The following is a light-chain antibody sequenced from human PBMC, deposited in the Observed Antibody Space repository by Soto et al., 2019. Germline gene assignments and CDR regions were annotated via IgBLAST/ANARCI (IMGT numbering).Light chain of an antibody. CDR1: QSVSNN. CDR3: QQYNNWPPWT. J-gene: IGKJ1*01. Sequence: ILMTQSPATLSVSPGERATLSCRASQSVSNNLAWYQQKPGQAPRLLIYDAEFTLTISGLQSEDFAVYYCQQYNNWPPWTFGQGTKVEIK. CDR2: D. V-gene: IGKV3-15*01.